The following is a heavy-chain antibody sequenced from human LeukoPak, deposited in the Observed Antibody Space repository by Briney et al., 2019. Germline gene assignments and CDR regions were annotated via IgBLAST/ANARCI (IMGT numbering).Heavy chain of an antibody. CDR2: INHSGSF. CDR3: ARGDPLINAFDI. CDR1: GGSFSGYF. J-gene: IGHJ3*02. Sequence: SETLSLTCAVYGGSFSGYFWNWVRQPPGKGLEWIGEINHSGSFNYNPSLKSRVTLSKDTSKNQFSLKLSFVTAADTAVYYCARGDPLINAFDIWGQGTMVTVSS. V-gene: IGHV4-34*01.